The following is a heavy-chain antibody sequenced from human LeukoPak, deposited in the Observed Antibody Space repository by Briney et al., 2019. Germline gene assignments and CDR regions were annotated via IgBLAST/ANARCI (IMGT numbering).Heavy chain of an antibody. CDR1: GFAFSDYY. Sequence: GGSLRLSGAASGFAFSDYYMSWIRQAPGKGLEWVSYISSSGSTTYYADSVKGRFTISRDNSKNTLYLQMNTLRAEDTAVYYCARASGYSGYDPFDYWGQGTLVTVSS. D-gene: IGHD5-12*01. J-gene: IGHJ4*02. CDR3: ARASGYSGYDPFDY. V-gene: IGHV3-11*01. CDR2: ISSSGSTT.